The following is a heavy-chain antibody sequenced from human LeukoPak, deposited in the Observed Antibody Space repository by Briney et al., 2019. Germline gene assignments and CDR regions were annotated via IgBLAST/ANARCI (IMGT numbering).Heavy chain of an antibody. D-gene: IGHD3-22*01. CDR1: GFTFSNVW. J-gene: IGHJ4*02. CDR2: IKTKTDGETT. CDR3: ARRADSSAYYTY. V-gene: IGHV3-15*01. Sequence: PGGSLRLSCAASGFTFSNVWMNWVRQAPGKGLEWLGRIKTKTDGETTHYAAPANGRFTISRDDSRNTLYLQMNSLKTEDTAVYYCARRADSSAYYTYWGQGTLVTVFS.